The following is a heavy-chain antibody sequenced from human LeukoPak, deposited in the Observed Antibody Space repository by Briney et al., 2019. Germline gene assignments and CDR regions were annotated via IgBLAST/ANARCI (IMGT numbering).Heavy chain of an antibody. CDR3: AYIAVADIFDY. CDR2: ISAYNGNT. Sequence: GASVKVSCKASGYTFTSYGISWVRQAPGQGLEWMGWISAYNGNTNYAQKLQGRVTMTTDTSTSTAYMELRGLRSDDTAVYYCAYIAVADIFDYWGQGTLVTVSS. J-gene: IGHJ4*02. V-gene: IGHV1-18*01. D-gene: IGHD6-19*01. CDR1: GYTFTSYG.